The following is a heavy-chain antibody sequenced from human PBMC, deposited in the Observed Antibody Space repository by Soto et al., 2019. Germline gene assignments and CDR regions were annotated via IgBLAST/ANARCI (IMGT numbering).Heavy chain of an antibody. CDR2: MNPNSGNT. V-gene: IGHV1-8*01. CDR3: ARGGRITIFGVVRSYNWFDP. J-gene: IGHJ5*02. D-gene: IGHD3-3*01. CDR1: GYTFTSYD. Sequence: ASVKVSCKASGYTFTSYDINWVRQATGQGLEWMGWMNPNSGNTGYAQKFQGRVTMTRNTSISTAYMELSSLRSEDTAVYYCARGGRITIFGVVRSYNWFDPWGQGTLVTVSS.